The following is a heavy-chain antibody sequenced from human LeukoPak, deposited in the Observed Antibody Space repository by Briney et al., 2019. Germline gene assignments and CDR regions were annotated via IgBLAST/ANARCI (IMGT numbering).Heavy chain of an antibody. CDR3: ARQHSLVDP. V-gene: IGHV4-39*01. D-gene: IGHD3-16*01. CDR2: IYYSGST. Sequence: PSESLSLTCTISGGSISSSSDYWGWIRQPPGKGLEWIGSIYYSGSTYYNPSLKSRVTISVDTSKNQFSLKLRSVTAPEPAVSYCARQHSLVDPWGQGTLVAVSS. CDR1: GGSISSSSDY. J-gene: IGHJ5*02.